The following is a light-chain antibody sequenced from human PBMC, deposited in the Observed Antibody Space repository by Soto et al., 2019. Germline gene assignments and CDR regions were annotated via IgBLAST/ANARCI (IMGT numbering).Light chain of an antibody. CDR2: GAS. CDR3: QQYGSSGT. J-gene: IGKJ1*01. V-gene: IGKV3-20*01. CDR1: QSVRSSF. Sequence: EIVLTQSPGTLSLSPGERGTPSCRASQSVRSSFLAWYQQKPGQAPRLLIYGASNRATGIPDRFSGSGSGTDFTLTISRLEPEDFAVYYCQQYGSSGTFGQGTKVDIK.